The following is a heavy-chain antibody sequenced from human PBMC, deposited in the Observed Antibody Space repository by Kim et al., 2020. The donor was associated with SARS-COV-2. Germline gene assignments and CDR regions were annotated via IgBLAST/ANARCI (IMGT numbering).Heavy chain of an antibody. CDR2: ISSSSSTI. V-gene: IGHV3-48*02. J-gene: IGHJ6*02. Sequence: GGSLRLSCAASGFTFSSYSMNWVRQAPGKGLEWVSYISSSSSTIYYADSVKGRFTISRDNAKNSLYLQMNSLRDEDTAVYYCARDECSSTSCYEYYYYGMDVWGQGTTVTVSS. D-gene: IGHD2-2*01. CDR1: GFTFSSYS. CDR3: ARDECSSTSCYEYYYYGMDV.